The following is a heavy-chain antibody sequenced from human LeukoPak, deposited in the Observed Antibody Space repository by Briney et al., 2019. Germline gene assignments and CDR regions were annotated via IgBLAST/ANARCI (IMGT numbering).Heavy chain of an antibody. Sequence: GASVKVSCKASGYTFTNYDINWVRQATGQGLEWMGWVSPNSGTTVFAQKFQGRVTMTRDTSISTAYMELSSLTSEDTAMYYCARAGDMVTSGARYWGQGTLVTVSS. CDR3: ARAGDMVTSGARY. CDR2: VSPNSGTT. J-gene: IGHJ4*02. V-gene: IGHV1-8*01. D-gene: IGHD5-18*01. CDR1: GYTFTNYD.